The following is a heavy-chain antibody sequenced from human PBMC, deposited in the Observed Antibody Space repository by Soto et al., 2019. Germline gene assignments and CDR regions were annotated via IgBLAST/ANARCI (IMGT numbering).Heavy chain of an antibody. V-gene: IGHV1-2*04. Sequence: ASVKVSCKASGYTFTGYYIHWVRQAPGQGLEWMGWISPNSGDTKYAQRFQGWVTMTRDTSISTAYMELSRLKSDDTAVYYCARDYCGGDCPGIWYFDLWGRGTLVTVSS. D-gene: IGHD2-21*01. CDR1: GYTFTGYY. J-gene: IGHJ2*01. CDR2: ISPNSGDT. CDR3: ARDYCGGDCPGIWYFDL.